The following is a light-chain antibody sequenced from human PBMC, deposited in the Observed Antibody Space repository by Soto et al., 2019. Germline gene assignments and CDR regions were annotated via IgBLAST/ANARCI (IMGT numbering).Light chain of an antibody. CDR3: HQFNNWPPGT. CDR2: GPS. Sequence: EIVMTQSPAILSVSPGERATLSCRASQSVGSNFAWYQQKPGQAPRLLMYGPSTWATGLPARFSGRESGTEFTVTISDPKSEDFAVYSCHQFNNWPPGTFGQGTKVEIK. V-gene: IGKV3-15*01. J-gene: IGKJ1*01. CDR1: QSVGSN.